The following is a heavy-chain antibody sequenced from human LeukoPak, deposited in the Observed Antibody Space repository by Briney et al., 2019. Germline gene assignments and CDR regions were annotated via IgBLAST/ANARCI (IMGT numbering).Heavy chain of an antibody. D-gene: IGHD6-19*01. CDR1: GLTFSSYT. Sequence: GESLKISCEVSGLTFSSYTMNWVRQAPGKGLEWVSTIGSRSIRRYYADSVQGRFTISRDNAKSSLYLQMDSLRAEDTAVYYCARSRRTAVAPLGAFDIWGQGTMVTVSS. CDR2: IGSRSIRR. J-gene: IGHJ3*02. CDR3: ARSRRTAVAPLGAFDI. V-gene: IGHV3-21*04.